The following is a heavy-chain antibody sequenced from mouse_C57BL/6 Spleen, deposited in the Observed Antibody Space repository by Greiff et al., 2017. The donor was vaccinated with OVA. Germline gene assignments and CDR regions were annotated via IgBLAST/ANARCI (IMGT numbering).Heavy chain of an antibody. Sequence: QVQLKQSGAELLKPGASVKLSCKATGYTFTGYWIEWVKQRPGHGLEWIGEILPGSGSTNYNDKFKGKATFTADTSSNTAYMQLSSLTTEDSAIYYCATIYYGNYDAMHYWGQGTSVTVSS. J-gene: IGHJ4*01. CDR3: ATIYYGNYDAMHY. V-gene: IGHV1-9*01. D-gene: IGHD2-1*01. CDR1: GYTFTGYW. CDR2: ILPGSGST.